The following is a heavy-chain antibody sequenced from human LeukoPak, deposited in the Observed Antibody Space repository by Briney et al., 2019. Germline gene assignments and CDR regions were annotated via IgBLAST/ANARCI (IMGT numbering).Heavy chain of an antibody. CDR3: ARHGGQNVYDPFEH. CDR2: IFYTGNT. J-gene: IGHJ4*02. Sequence: KPSETLSLTCTVSGDSIRSHHWSWIRQSPGKGLEWIGCIFYTGNTNYNPSLKSRVTISVDTSKNQFSLRLSSVTAADTAVYYCARHGGQNVYDPFEHWGQGTLVTVSS. CDR1: GDSIRSHH. V-gene: IGHV4-59*08. D-gene: IGHD5/OR15-5a*01.